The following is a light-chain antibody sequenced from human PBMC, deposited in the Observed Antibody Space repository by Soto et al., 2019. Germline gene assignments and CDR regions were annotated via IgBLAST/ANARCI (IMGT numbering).Light chain of an antibody. CDR1: SSDVGSYNL. J-gene: IGLJ1*01. V-gene: IGLV2-23*01. CDR3: CSYAGSSTYG. CDR2: EGS. Sequence: QSALTQPASVSGPPGQSITISCTGTSSDVGSYNLVSWYQQHPGKAPKLMIYEGSKRPSGVSNRFSGSKSGNTASLTISGLQAEDEADYYCCSYAGSSTYGFGTGTKVTVL.